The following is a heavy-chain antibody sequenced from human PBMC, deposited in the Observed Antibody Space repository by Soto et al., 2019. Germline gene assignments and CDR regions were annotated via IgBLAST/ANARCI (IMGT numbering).Heavy chain of an antibody. CDR3: ARRVDGTNWFDP. D-gene: IGHD3-9*01. CDR2: IIPIFGTA. Sequence: ASVKVSCKASGGTFSSYAISWVRQAPGQGLEWMGGIIPIFGTANYAQKFQGRVTITADGSTSTAYMELSSLRSEDTAVYYCARRVDGTNWFDPWGQGTLVTVSS. CDR1: GGTFSSYA. V-gene: IGHV1-69*13. J-gene: IGHJ5*02.